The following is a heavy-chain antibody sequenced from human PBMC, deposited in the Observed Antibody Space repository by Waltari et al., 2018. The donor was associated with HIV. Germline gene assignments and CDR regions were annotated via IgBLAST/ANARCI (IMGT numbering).Heavy chain of an antibody. Sequence: QVQPQQSGPGPLKPSETLSPTRPVLGGPLRGYHCSWNRQPPGQGLEWIGKVNPSANINYNPPLKSRLIISVETSKRQFSLRLKSVTAADTAVYYCSREGYGGNPANNFDFWGQGTRVSVSS. J-gene: IGHJ4*02. CDR3: SREGYGGNPANNFDF. V-gene: IGHV4-34*01. CDR1: GGPLRGYH. D-gene: IGHD2-15*01. CDR2: VNPSANI.